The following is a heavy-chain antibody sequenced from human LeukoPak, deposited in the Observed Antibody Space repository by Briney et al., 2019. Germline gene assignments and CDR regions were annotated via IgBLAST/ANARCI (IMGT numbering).Heavy chain of an antibody. CDR2: ISTHSGKT. D-gene: IGHD3-3*01. CDR3: ARVIAIFGVVDWYYFDY. Sequence: ASVKVSCKASGYTFISYDISWVRQAPGQGLEWVGWISTHSGKTNYAHKVQGRVTMTTDTSTSTAYMELRSLTSDDTAVYYCARVIAIFGVVDWYYFDYWGQGTLVTVSS. CDR1: GYTFISYD. V-gene: IGHV1-18*01. J-gene: IGHJ4*02.